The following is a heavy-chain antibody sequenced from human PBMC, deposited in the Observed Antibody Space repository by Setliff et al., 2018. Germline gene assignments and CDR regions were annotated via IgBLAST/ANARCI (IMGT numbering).Heavy chain of an antibody. V-gene: IGHV4-38-2*02. J-gene: IGHJ4*02. Sequence: SETLSPTCTVSGYSISSGYYWGWIRQPPGKGLEWIGSIYHSGSTYYNPSLKSRLTISVDTSKNQFSLKLSSVTAADTAVYYCARDPQQLVQGFDYWGQGTLVTVSS. CDR2: IYHSGST. CDR3: ARDPQQLVQGFDY. CDR1: GYSISSGYY. D-gene: IGHD6-13*01.